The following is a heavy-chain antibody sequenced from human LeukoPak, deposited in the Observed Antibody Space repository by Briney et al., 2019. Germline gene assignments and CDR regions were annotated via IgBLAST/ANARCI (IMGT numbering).Heavy chain of an antibody. CDR3: TTPPNPRSGNDY. D-gene: IGHD3-10*01. CDR2: IKSKTDGGTT. Sequence: GGSLRLSCAASGFTFSNAWMSWVRQAPGKGLEWVGRIKSKTDGGTTDYAAPVKGRFTISRDDSKNTLYLQMNSLKTEDTAVYYCTTPPNPRSGNDYWGQGTLVTVSS. J-gene: IGHJ4*02. V-gene: IGHV3-15*01. CDR1: GFTFSNAW.